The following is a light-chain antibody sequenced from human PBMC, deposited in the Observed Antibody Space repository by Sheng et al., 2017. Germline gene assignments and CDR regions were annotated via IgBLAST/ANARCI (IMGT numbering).Light chain of an antibody. V-gene: IGKV3-20*01. CDR2: AAS. Sequence: EIVLTQSPGTLSLSPGERATLSCRTSQSVSTSYLAWYQQKPGQAPRLLIYAASSLQSGVPSRFSGGGSGTVFTLTISSLQPEDFATYFCQQSYAILPYTFGQGTKLEI. J-gene: IGKJ2*01. CDR1: QSVSTSY. CDR3: QQSYAILPYT.